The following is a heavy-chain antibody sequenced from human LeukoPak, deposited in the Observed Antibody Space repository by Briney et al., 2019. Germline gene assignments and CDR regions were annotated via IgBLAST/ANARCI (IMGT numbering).Heavy chain of an antibody. CDR2: FYISGRS. D-gene: IGHD2-2*01. Sequence: SETLSLTCTVSGDSISSYYWTWIRQPAGRGLEWIGRFYISGRSSYSPSLKSRVSMSVDKSKNQFSLKLTSVTAADTAVYYCARDFLSSFTFDYWGQGNLVTVSS. CDR1: GDSISSYY. J-gene: IGHJ4*02. CDR3: ARDFLSSFTFDY. V-gene: IGHV4-4*07.